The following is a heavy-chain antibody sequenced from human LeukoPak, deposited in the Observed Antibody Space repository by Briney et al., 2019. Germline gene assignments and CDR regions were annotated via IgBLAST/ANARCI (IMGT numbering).Heavy chain of an antibody. CDR2: FSLYYGTT. J-gene: IGHJ4*02. CDR1: GYTFTSYG. Sequence: ASVKVSCKASGYTFTSYGISWVRQAPGQGLEWMGWFSLYYGTTNYARNIEGRVTMTTDTSTSTAYMELRSLRSDDTAVYYCARVGYGVNCLDHWGQGTLVTVSS. CDR3: ARVGYGVNCLDH. V-gene: IGHV1-18*01. D-gene: IGHD4-23*01.